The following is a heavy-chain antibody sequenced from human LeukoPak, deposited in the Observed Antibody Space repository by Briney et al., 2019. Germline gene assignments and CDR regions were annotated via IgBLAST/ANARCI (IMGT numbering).Heavy chain of an antibody. CDR2: ISYDGSNK. V-gene: IGHV3-30-3*01. CDR1: GFTFSSYA. Sequence: GGSLRLSCAASGFTFSSYAMHWVRQAPGKGLEWVAVISYDGSNKYYADSVKGRLTISRDNAKNTLYLQMNSLRAEDTAVYYCARVTSSGFYFVYYFDYWGQGTLVTVSS. J-gene: IGHJ4*02. D-gene: IGHD6-19*01. CDR3: ARVTSSGFYFVYYFDY.